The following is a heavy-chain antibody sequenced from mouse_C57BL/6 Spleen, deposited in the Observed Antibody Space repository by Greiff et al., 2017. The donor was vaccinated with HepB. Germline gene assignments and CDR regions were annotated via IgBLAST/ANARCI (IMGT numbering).Heavy chain of an antibody. Sequence: QVQLQQSGAELVKPGASVKLSCKASGYTFTSYWMQWVKQRPGQGLEWIGEIDPSDSYTNYNQKFKGKATLTVDTSSSTAYMQLSSLTSEDSAVYYCAGGSGYYAMDYWGQGTSVTVSS. CDR1: GYTFTSYW. V-gene: IGHV1-50*01. CDR2: IDPSDSYT. CDR3: AGGSGYYAMDY. J-gene: IGHJ4*01. D-gene: IGHD4-1*01.